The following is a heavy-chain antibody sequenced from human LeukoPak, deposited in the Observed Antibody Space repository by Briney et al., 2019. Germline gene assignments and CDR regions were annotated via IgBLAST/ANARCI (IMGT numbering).Heavy chain of an antibody. V-gene: IGHV1-69*13. CDR1: GGTFSSYA. Sequence: GASVKVSCKASGGTFSSYAISWVRQAPGQGLEWTGGIIPIFGTANYAQKFQGRVTITADESTSTAYMELSSLRSEDTAVYYCARVVLGISGYFDYWGQGTLVTVSS. J-gene: IGHJ4*02. CDR3: ARVVLGISGYFDY. CDR2: IIPIFGTA. D-gene: IGHD7-27*01.